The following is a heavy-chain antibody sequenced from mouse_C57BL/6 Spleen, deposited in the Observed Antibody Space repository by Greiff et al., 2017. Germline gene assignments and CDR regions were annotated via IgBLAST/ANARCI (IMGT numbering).Heavy chain of an antibody. V-gene: IGHV1-52*01. D-gene: IGHD2-13*01. CDR3: ARSGEGDYPSCVAY. CDR2: IDPSDSET. Sequence: QVQLPQPGAELVRPGSSVKMSCKASGYTFTSYWMHWVKQRPIQGLEWIGNIDPSDSETHYNQKFKDKATLTVDKSSSTSYMQLSSLTSEDSAVYYCARSGEGDYPSCVAYWGQGALVTVAA. CDR1: GYTFTSYW. J-gene: IGHJ3*01.